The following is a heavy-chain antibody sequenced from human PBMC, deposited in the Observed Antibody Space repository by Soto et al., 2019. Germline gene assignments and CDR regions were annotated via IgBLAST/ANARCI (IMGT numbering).Heavy chain of an antibody. V-gene: IGHV4-59*01. CDR3: ASLTGYSSIYYSNYYFPS. J-gene: IGHJ4*02. CDR2: IFYSGST. CDR1: GGSISHYY. Sequence: QVQLQESGPGLVKPSETLSLTCSVSGGSISHYYWSWIRQPPGKGLEWVGYIFYSGSTNYNPSLKSRVTISLDTSKNQFSLKLNSVTAADTAIYYCASLTGYSSIYYSNYYFPSWGQGTLVTVSS. D-gene: IGHD6-13*01.